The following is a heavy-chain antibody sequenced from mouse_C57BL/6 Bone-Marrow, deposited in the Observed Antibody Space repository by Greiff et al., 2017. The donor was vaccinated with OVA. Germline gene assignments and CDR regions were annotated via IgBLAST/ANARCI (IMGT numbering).Heavy chain of an antibody. CDR2: IYPGNSDT. V-gene: IGHV1-5*01. CDR3: TRSIYYGSSYWYFDV. J-gene: IGHJ1*03. Sequence: PGQGLEWIGAIYPGNSDTSYNQKFKGKAKLTAVTSASTAYMELSSLTNEDSAVYYCTRSIYYGSSYWYFDVWGTGTTVTVSS. D-gene: IGHD1-1*01.